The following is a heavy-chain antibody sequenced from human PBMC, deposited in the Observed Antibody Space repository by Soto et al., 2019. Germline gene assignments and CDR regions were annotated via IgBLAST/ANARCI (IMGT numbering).Heavy chain of an antibody. Sequence: QVQLVQSGAEVKKPGSSVKVSCKASGGTFSSYAISWVRQAPGQGLEWMGGIIPIFATANYAQKFQGRVKITAAESTSTAYMELSSLRSEDTAVYYCASPPSSSRYYYGMDVWGQGTTVTVSS. J-gene: IGHJ6*02. V-gene: IGHV1-69*12. D-gene: IGHD6-13*01. CDR3: ASPPSSSRYYYGMDV. CDR2: IIPIFATA. CDR1: GGTFSSYA.